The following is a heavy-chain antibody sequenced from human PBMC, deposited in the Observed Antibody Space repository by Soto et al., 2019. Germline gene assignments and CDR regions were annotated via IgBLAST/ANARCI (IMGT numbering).Heavy chain of an antibody. CDR1: GYTFTSYY. J-gene: IGHJ3*02. D-gene: IGHD6-19*01. CDR3: ARDMGVADTAFDI. CDR2: INPSGGST. V-gene: IGHV1-46*01. Sequence: GASVKVSCKASGYTFTSYYMHWVRQAPGQGLEWMGIINPSGGSTSYAQKFQGRVTMTRDTSTSTVYMELSSLRSEDTAVYYCARDMGVADTAFDIWGQGTMVTVS.